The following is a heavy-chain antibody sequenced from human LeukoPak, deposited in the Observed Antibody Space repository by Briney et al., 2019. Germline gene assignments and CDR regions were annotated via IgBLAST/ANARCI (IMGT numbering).Heavy chain of an antibody. Sequence: SVKVSCKASGGTFSSYAISWVRQAPGQGLEWMGGIIPIFGTANYAQKFQGRVTITADESTSTAYMELSSLRSEGTAVYYCARLGGSYYNYAFDIWGQGTMVTVSS. D-gene: IGHD1-26*01. CDR1: GGTFSSYA. CDR3: ARLGGSYYNYAFDI. J-gene: IGHJ3*02. V-gene: IGHV1-69*13. CDR2: IIPIFGTA.